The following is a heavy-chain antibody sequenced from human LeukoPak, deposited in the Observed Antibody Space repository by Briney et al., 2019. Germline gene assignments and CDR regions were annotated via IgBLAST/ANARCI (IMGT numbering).Heavy chain of an antibody. Sequence: SETLSLTCAVYGGSFSGYYWSWIRQPPGKGLEWIGYIYYSGSTYYNPSLKSRVTISVDTSKNQFSLKLSSVTAADTAVYYCASQYYDFWSGYPPTYYYGMDVWGQGTTVTVSS. D-gene: IGHD3-3*01. V-gene: IGHV4-34*09. J-gene: IGHJ6*02. CDR2: IYYSGST. CDR3: ASQYYDFWSGYPPTYYYGMDV. CDR1: GGSFSGYY.